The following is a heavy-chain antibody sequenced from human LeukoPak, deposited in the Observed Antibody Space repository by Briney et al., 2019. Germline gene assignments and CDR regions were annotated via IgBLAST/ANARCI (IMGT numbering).Heavy chain of an antibody. J-gene: IGHJ4*02. D-gene: IGHD3-22*01. CDR1: GGSISSSSYY. CDR2: IYYSGST. V-gene: IGHV4-39*07. Sequence: SETLSLTCTVSGGSISSSSYYWGWIRQPPGKGLEWIGSIYYSGSTYYNPSLKSRVTISVDTSKNQFSLKLSSVTAADTAVYYCARAVTYYYDSSGLYYFDYWGQGTLVTVSS. CDR3: ARAVTYYYDSSGLYYFDY.